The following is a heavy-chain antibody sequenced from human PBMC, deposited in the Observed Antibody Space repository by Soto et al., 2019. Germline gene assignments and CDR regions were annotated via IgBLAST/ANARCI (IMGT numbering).Heavy chain of an antibody. J-gene: IGHJ3*02. CDR1: GYTFTSYA. Sequence: GASVKVSCKASGYTFTSYAISWVRQAPGQGLEWMGWISAYSGNTGYAQKFQGRVTMTRNTSISTAYMELSSLRSEDTAVYYCARPYDSSGLALNDAFDIWGQGTMVTVSS. V-gene: IGHV1-8*02. CDR3: ARPYDSSGLALNDAFDI. D-gene: IGHD3-22*01. CDR2: ISAYSGNT.